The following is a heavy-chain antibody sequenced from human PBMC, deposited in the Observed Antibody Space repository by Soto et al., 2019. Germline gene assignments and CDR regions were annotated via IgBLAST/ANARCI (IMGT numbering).Heavy chain of an antibody. Sequence: QLQLRESGPGLVKPSETLSLTCTVPGGSISSSSYYWGWIRQPPGKGLEWIGSVYYSGTTYYNPSLKSRVTISVDTSKNQFSLKLTSVSAADTAVYYCARTYWDTYYFDYWGPGTLVTVSS. J-gene: IGHJ4*02. D-gene: IGHD2-8*02. V-gene: IGHV4-39*01. CDR3: ARTYWDTYYFDY. CDR2: VYYSGTT. CDR1: GGSISSSSYY.